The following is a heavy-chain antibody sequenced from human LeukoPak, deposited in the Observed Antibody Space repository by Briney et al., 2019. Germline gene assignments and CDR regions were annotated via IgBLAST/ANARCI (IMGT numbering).Heavy chain of an antibody. D-gene: IGHD6-19*01. CDR1: AGSISSYY. CDR2: VSYSGST. J-gene: IGHJ4*02. V-gene: IGHV4-59*01. CDR3: ARKFGTGWFFDY. Sequence: SETLSLTCTVSAGSISSYYWSWIRQPPGKGLEWIGYVSYSGSTNYDPSLKSRVTISVDTSKKQFSLKLSSVTAADTAVYYCARKFGTGWFFDYWGRGTLVTVSS.